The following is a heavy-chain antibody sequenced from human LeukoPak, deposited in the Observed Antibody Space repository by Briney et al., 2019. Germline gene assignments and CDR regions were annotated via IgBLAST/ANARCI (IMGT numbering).Heavy chain of an antibody. Sequence: GRSLRLSCAASGFTFSSYAMHWVCQAPGKGLEYVSAISSNGGSTSYANSVKGRFTISRDNSKNTLYLQMGSLRAEDMAVYYCARNLERIWGQGTMVTVSS. J-gene: IGHJ3*02. CDR1: GFTFSSYA. CDR3: ARNLERI. V-gene: IGHV3-64*01. CDR2: ISSNGGST. D-gene: IGHD1-1*01.